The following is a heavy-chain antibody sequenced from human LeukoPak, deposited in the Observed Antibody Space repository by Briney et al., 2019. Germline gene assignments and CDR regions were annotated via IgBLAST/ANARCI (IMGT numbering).Heavy chain of an antibody. Sequence: GGSLRFSCAASGFTFSTYWMTWVRQAPGTGLEWVANINHDGSEKHYVDSVKGRFTISRDNAKNSLYLQMNSPRAEDTAVHYCAREEWWFDPWGQGTLVTVSS. V-gene: IGHV3-7*01. CDR3: AREEWWFDP. CDR2: INHDGSEK. D-gene: IGHD2-8*01. J-gene: IGHJ5*02. CDR1: GFTFSTYW.